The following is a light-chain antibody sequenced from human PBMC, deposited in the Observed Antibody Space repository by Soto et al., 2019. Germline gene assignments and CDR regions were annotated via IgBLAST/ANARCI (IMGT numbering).Light chain of an antibody. CDR2: LGS. J-gene: IGKJ1*01. V-gene: IGKV2-28*01. CDR1: QSLLHSNGYNY. CDR3: MQALQTPWT. Sequence: DSVMPQSPLSLPVTPGEPASISCRSSQSLLHSNGYNYLDWYLQKPGQSPQLLIYLGSNRASGVTDRFSGSRSGTDFTLKISRVEAEDVGVYYCMQALQTPWTFGQGTKVELK.